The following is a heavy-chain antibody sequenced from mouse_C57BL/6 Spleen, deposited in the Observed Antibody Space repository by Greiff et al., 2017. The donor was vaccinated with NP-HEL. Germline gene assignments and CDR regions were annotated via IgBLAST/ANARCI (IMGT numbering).Heavy chain of an antibody. CDR2: IYPGDGDT. D-gene: IGHD2-4*01. CDR1: GYAFSSSW. V-gene: IGHV1-82*01. J-gene: IGHJ3*01. CDR3: APIYYDYDWFAY. Sequence: QVQLQQSGPELVKPGASVKISCKASGYAFSSSWMNWVKQRPGRGLEWIGRIYPGDGDTNYNGKFKGKATLTADKSSSTACMQLSSLTSEDSAVYFCAPIYYDYDWFAYWGQGTLVTVSA.